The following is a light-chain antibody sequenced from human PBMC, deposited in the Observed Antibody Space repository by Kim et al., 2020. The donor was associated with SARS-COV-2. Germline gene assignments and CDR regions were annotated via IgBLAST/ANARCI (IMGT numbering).Light chain of an antibody. CDR1: QSISSY. J-gene: IGKJ4*01. Sequence: ASVGDRVTITCRASQSISSYLNWYQQKPGKAPKRLIYTASSLQSGVPSRFSGSESGTDFTLTISSLQPEDFATYYCQQSYRTSLTFGGGTKVDIK. CDR3: QQSYRTSLT. CDR2: TAS. V-gene: IGKV1-39*01.